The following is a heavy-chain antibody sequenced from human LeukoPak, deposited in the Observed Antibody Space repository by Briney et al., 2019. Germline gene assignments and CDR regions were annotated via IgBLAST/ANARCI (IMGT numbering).Heavy chain of an antibody. D-gene: IGHD7-27*01. J-gene: IGHJ4*02. V-gene: IGHV3-74*01. CDR2: INPDGSST. Sequence: GGSLRLSCATSGFTFSSYWMHWVRQAPGKGLAWVSYINPDGSSTNYADSVKGRFTISRDNAKNTLFLHMNSLRAEDTAVYYCNVRWGPNSDYWGQGTLVTVSS. CDR1: GFTFSSYW. CDR3: NVRWGPNSDY.